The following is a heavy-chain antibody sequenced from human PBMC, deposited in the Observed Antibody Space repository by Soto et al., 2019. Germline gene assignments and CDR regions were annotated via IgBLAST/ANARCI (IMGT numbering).Heavy chain of an antibody. CDR2: IKGEADGGTT. V-gene: IGHV3-15*01. CDR1: VFPFSNAW. Sequence: GGSLRLSCAASVFPFSNAWMSWVRQAPGKGLEWVGRIKGEADGGTTDYAAPVKGRITISRDHSKDTLYLQMNSLKTEDTAVYYCTTGLSNGYYNFDYWGQGTPVTVSS. CDR3: TTGLSNGYYNFDY. J-gene: IGHJ4*02. D-gene: IGHD3-22*01.